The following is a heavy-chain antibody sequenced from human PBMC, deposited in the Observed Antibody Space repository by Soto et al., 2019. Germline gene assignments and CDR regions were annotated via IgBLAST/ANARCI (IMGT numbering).Heavy chain of an antibody. V-gene: IGHV3-74*01. D-gene: IGHD2-15*01. Sequence: EVQLVESGGGLVQPGGSLRLSCAASGFTFSSYWMHWVRQAPGKGLVWVSRINSDGSSTSYADSVKGRFTMPRDNAKYTLYLQMNSLRAEDAAVYYCVRTSLVVAAATREDYWGQGTLVTDSS. CDR2: INSDGSST. CDR1: GFTFSSYW. J-gene: IGHJ4*02. CDR3: VRTSLVVAAATREDY.